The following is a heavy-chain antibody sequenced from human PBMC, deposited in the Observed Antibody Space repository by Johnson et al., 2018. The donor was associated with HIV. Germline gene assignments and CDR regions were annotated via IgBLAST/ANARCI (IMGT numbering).Heavy chain of an antibody. CDR2: IYSGGST. V-gene: IGHV3-66*01. CDR1: GFTVSSNY. Sequence: VQLVESGGGLVQPGGSLRLSCAASGFTVSSNYMSWVRQAPGKGLEWVSVIYSGGSTYYADSAKGRFTISRDNSKNTLYLQMNSLRGEDTAVYYCAKERSGSYSGADAFDIWGQGTM. J-gene: IGHJ3*02. CDR3: AKERSGSYSGADAFDI. D-gene: IGHD1-26*01.